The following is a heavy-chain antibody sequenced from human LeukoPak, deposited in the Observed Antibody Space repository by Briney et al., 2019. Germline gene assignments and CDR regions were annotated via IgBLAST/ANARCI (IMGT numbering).Heavy chain of an antibody. J-gene: IGHJ4*02. Sequence: GGSLRLSCAASGFTFSGYGMHWVRQAPGKGLEWVALIWYDRSSKYYANSVKGRFTISRDNAKKTLYLQMDSLRDEDTAVYYCTGRPFYVDYWGQGTLVTVSS. CDR2: IWYDRSSK. CDR3: TGRPFYVDY. V-gene: IGHV3-33*01. CDR1: GFTFSGYG. D-gene: IGHD1-14*01.